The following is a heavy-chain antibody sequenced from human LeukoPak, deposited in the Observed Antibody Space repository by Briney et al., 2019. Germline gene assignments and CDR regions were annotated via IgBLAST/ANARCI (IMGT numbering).Heavy chain of an antibody. V-gene: IGHV1-8*01. J-gene: IGHJ4*02. CDR2: MNPNSGNT. D-gene: IGHD1-26*01. CDR3: ARRSFSGKYYGTFNY. Sequence: ASVKVSCKAAGYTSNSYDINWVRQATGQGLEWMGWMNPNSGNTGYAQKFQGRVTMTRNTSISTAYMELSSLRSEDTAVYYCARRSFSGKYYGTFNYWGQGTLVTVSS. CDR1: GYTSNSYD.